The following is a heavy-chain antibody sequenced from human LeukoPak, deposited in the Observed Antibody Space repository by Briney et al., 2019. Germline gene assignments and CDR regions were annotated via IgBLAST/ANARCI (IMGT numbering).Heavy chain of an antibody. V-gene: IGHV4-59*08. CDR2: IHHSGST. J-gene: IGHJ6*02. CDR1: GGSISSYY. D-gene: IGHD3-10*01. CDR3: ARLRTGSGRFYEFYYYGMDV. Sequence: SETLSLTCTVSGGSISSYYWSWIRQPPGKGLEWIGYIHHSGSTNYNPSLKSRVTISVDTSNTQLSLKLTAVTAADTAVYYCARLRTGSGRFYEFYYYGMDVWGQGTTVTVSS.